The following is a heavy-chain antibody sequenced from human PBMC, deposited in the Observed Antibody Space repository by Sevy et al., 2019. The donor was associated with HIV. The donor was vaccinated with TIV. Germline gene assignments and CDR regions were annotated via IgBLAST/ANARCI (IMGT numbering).Heavy chain of an antibody. Sequence: GGSLRLSCTASGFTFSSYEMNWVRQAPGKGLEWVSYIRNIGSKIYYSDSVKGRFTISRDNAKNSLYLQMNSHRAEDSAVYYCARDLPPYATTVAHFDYWGRGTLVTVSS. D-gene: IGHD4-17*01. J-gene: IGHJ4*02. CDR3: ARDLPPYATTVAHFDY. V-gene: IGHV3-48*03. CDR1: GFTFSSYE. CDR2: IRNIGSKI.